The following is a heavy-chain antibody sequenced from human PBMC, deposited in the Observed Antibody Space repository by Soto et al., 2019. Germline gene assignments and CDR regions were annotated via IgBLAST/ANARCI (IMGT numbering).Heavy chain of an antibody. CDR2: TYYRSKWYN. D-gene: IGHD3-22*01. Sequence: PSQTPSLTCAISGDSVSSNSAAWNWIRQSPSRGLEWLGRTYYRSKWYNDYAVSVKSRITINPDTSKNQFSLQLNSVTPEDTAVYYCARAREDRVADSSGPRRAIHKKEYYFDYWGQGTLVTVSS. J-gene: IGHJ4*02. V-gene: IGHV6-1*01. CDR3: ARAREDRVADSSGPRRAIHKKEYYFDY. CDR1: GDSVSSNSAA.